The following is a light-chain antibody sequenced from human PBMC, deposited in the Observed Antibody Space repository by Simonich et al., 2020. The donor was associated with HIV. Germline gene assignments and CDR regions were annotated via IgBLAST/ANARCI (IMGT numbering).Light chain of an antibody. J-gene: IGKJ1*01. V-gene: IGKV4-1*01. CDR2: WAS. CDR3: QQYYSPPPT. CDR1: RSVLYSSNNKNY. Sequence: DIVMTQSPDSLAVSLGERATINCKSSRSVLYSSNNKNYLAWYQQKPGQPPKLRIYWASTRESGVPDRFSGSGSGTDFTLTISSLQTEDVAVYYCQQYYSPPPTFGQGTKVEIK.